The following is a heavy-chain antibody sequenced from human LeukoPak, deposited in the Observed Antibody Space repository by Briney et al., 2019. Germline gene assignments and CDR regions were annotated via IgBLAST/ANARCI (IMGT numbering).Heavy chain of an antibody. CDR1: GFTFSSYA. J-gene: IGHJ6*02. CDR3: AKDIGPSGWPYYYGMDV. D-gene: IGHD6-19*01. CDR2: ISGSGGST. V-gene: IGHV3-23*01. Sequence: PGGSLRLSCAASGFTFSSYAMSWVRQAPGKGLEWVSAISGSGGSTYYADSVKGRFTISRDNSKNTLYLQMNSLRAEDTAVYYCAKDIGPSGWPYYYGMDVWGQGTTVTVSS.